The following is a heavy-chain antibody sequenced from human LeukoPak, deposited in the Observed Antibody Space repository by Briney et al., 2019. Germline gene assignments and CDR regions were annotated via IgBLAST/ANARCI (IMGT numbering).Heavy chain of an antibody. V-gene: IGHV1-2*02. J-gene: IGHJ4*02. Sequence: GASVKVSCKASGYTFTGYYMHWVRQAPGQGLEWMGWINPNSGGTNYAQKFQGRVTVTRDTSISTAYMELSRLRSDDTAVYYCAREKEYYYDSSGYYYWGQGTLVTVSS. CDR3: AREKEYYYDSSGYYY. D-gene: IGHD3-22*01. CDR1: GYTFTGYY. CDR2: INPNSGGT.